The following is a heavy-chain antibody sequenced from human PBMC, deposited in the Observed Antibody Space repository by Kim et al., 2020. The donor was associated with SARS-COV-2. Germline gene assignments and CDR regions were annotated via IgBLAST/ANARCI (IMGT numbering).Heavy chain of an antibody. J-gene: IGHJ6*02. D-gene: IGHD3-10*01. CDR1: GFTFSSYA. V-gene: IGHV3-23*01. CDR2: ISGSGGST. CDR3: ANSNYYGSGSRDYYYYGMDV. Sequence: GGSLRLSCAASGFTFSSYAMSWVRQAPGKGLEWVSAISGSGGSTYYADSVKGRFTISRDNSKNTLYLQMNSLRAEDTAVYYCANSNYYGSGSRDYYYYGMDVWGQGTTVTVSS.